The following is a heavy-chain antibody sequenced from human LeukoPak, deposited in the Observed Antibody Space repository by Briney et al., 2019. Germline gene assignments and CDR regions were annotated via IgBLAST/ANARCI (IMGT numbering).Heavy chain of an antibody. CDR3: ARVSTMVRGVIIFDY. CDR1: GVSISSYY. Sequence: SETLSLTCTVSGVSISSYYWSWIRQPPGKGLEWIGEINHSGSTNYNPSLKSRVTISVDTSKNQFSLKLSSVTAADTAVYYCARVSTMVRGVIIFDYWGQGTLVTASS. V-gene: IGHV4-34*01. CDR2: INHSGST. J-gene: IGHJ4*02. D-gene: IGHD3-10*01.